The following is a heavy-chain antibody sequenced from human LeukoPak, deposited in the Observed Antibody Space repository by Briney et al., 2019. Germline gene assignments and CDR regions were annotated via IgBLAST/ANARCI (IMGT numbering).Heavy chain of an antibody. CDR1: GFTFSSYE. J-gene: IGHJ4*02. Sequence: GGSLRLSCAASGFTFSSYEMSWIRQAPGKGLEWVSAIGRSGDSTYYTDSVKGRFTISRDNSRNTLSLQMNNLRAEDTAIYYCAKGGVDHWGQGTLVTVSS. CDR3: AKGGVDH. V-gene: IGHV3-23*01. D-gene: IGHD4-17*01. CDR2: IGRSGDST.